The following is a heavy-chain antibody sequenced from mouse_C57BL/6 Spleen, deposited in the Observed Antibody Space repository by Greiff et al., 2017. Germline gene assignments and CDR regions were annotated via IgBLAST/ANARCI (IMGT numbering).Heavy chain of an antibody. CDR2: IDPEDGDT. D-gene: IGHD2-3*01. CDR3: TTVYDGYYYAMDY. CDR1: GFNIKDYY. V-gene: IGHV14-1*01. J-gene: IGHJ4*01. Sequence: VHVKQSGAELVRPGASVKLSCTASGFNIKDYYMHWVKQRPEQGLEWIGRIDPEDGDTEYAPKFQGKATMTADTSSNTAYLQLSSLTSEDTAVYYCTTVYDGYYYAMDYWGQGTSVTVSS.